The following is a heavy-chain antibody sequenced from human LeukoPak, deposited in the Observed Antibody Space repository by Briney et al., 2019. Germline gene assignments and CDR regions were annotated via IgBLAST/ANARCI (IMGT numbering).Heavy chain of an antibody. CDR3: ATVPATDTRFDY. CDR2: INIDGSSL. J-gene: IGHJ4*02. Sequence: GGSLRLSCAASGLTISRYWMHWVRQAPGKGLVWVSRINIDGSSLSYADSVKGRFTISRDNAKNTLYLQMNSLRAEDTAVYYCATVPATDTRFDYWGQGTLVTVSS. V-gene: IGHV3-74*01. CDR1: GLTISRYW. D-gene: IGHD1-14*01.